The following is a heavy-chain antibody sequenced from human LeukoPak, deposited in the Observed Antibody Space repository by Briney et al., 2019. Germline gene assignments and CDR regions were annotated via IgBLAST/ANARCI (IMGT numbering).Heavy chain of an antibody. CDR3: ARQGGSSSPYYFYCMDV. V-gene: IGHV4-38-2*01. J-gene: IGHJ6*03. D-gene: IGHD6-13*01. Sequence: TSETLSLTCAVSGYSISSGYYWGWFRQPPGKGLEWIACIYHSGSTYYNPSLKSRVTMSVDTSKNQFSLRLTSLTAADTAVYYCARQGGSSSPYYFYCMDVWGKGTTVTVSS. CDR2: IYHSGST. CDR1: GYSISSGYY.